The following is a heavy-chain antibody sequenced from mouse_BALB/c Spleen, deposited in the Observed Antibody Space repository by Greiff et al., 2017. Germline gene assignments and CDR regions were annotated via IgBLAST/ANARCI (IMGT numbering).Heavy chain of an antibody. V-gene: IGHV1-54*01. CDR2: INPGSGGT. J-gene: IGHJ4*01. CDR1: GYAFTNYL. Sequence: VKLMESGAELVRPGTSVKVSCKASGYAFTNYLIEWVKQRPGQGLEWIGVINPGSGGTNYNEKFKGKATLTADKSSSTAYMQLSSLTSDDSAVYFCARGEDAMDYWGQGTSVTVSS. CDR3: ARGEDAMDY.